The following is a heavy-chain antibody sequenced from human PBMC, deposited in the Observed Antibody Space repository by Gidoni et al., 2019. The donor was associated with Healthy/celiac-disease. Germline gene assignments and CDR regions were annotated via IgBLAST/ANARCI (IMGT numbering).Heavy chain of an antibody. V-gene: IGHV1-69*02. CDR2: IIPILGIA. CDR1: GGTFSSYT. D-gene: IGHD3-22*01. J-gene: IGHJ6*02. Sequence: QVQLVQSGAEVKKPGSSVKVSCKASGGTFSSYTISWVRQAPGQGLEWMGRIIPILGIANYAQKFQGRVTITADKSTSTAYMELSSLRSEDTAVYYCARASDGDYYDSSGYVLDVWGQGTTVTVSS. CDR3: ARASDGDYYDSSGYVLDV.